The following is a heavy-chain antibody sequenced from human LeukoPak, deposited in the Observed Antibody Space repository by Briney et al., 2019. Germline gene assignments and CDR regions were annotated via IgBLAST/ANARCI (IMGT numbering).Heavy chain of an antibody. Sequence: PSETLSLTCTVSGGSISSYYWSWIRQPPGKGLEWIGYIYYSGSTNYNPSLKSRVTISVDTSKNQFSLKLSSVTAADTAVYYCARGGDGYIPLGYWGQGTLVTVSS. V-gene: IGHV4-59*01. D-gene: IGHD5-24*01. CDR1: GGSISSYY. CDR2: IYYSGST. CDR3: ARGGDGYIPLGY. J-gene: IGHJ4*02.